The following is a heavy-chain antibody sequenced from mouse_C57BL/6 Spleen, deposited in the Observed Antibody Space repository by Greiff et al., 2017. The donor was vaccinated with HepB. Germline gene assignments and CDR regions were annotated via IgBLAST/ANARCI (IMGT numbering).Heavy chain of an antibody. CDR2: IDPETGGT. Sequence: QVQLQQSGAELVRPGASVTLSCKASGYTFTDYEMHWVKQTPVHGLEWIGAIDPETGGTAYNQKFKGKAILTADKSSSTAYMELRSLTSEDSAVYYCTIVEYDGAWFAYWGQGTLVTVSA. CDR3: TIVEYDGAWFAY. J-gene: IGHJ3*01. D-gene: IGHD2-4*01. CDR1: GYTFTDYE. V-gene: IGHV1-15*01.